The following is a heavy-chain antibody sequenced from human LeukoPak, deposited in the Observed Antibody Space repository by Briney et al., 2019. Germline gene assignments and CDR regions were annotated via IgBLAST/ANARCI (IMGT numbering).Heavy chain of an antibody. J-gene: IGHJ5*02. CDR3: ARDWYYYDSSGYPKFDP. CDR2: ISSSSSYI. CDR1: GFTFSSYS. V-gene: IGHV3-21*01. D-gene: IGHD3-22*01. Sequence: MAGGSLRPSCAASGFTFSSYSMNWVRQAPGKGLEWVSSISSSSSYIYYADSVKGRFTISRDNAKNSLYLQMNSLRAEDTAVYYCARDWYYYDSSGYPKFDPWGQGTLVTVSS.